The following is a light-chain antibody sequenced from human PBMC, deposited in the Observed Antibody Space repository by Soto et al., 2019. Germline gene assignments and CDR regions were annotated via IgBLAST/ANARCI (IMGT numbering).Light chain of an antibody. CDR2: DVS. V-gene: IGLV2-14*03. CDR3: NSYTTSRSLDV. Sequence: QSALTQPASVSGSPGQSITISCTGTRTDIGGYDHVSWYQQHPGKAPKLMISDVSSRPSGVSDRFSGSKSANTASLTISGLQAEDEDDYYCNSYTTSRSLDVFGTGTKVTVL. J-gene: IGLJ1*01. CDR1: RTDIGGYDH.